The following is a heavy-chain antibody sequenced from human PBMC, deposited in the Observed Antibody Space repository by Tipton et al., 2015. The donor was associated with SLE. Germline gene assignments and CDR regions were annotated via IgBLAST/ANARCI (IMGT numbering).Heavy chain of an antibody. CDR3: ARVRLVLRFLEWSYDAFDI. V-gene: IGHV4-34*01. Sequence: TLSLTCAVYGGSFSGYYWSWIRQPPGKGLEWIGEINHSGSTNYNPSLKSRITISVDTSKNQFSLKLSSVTAADTAVYYCARVRLVLRFLEWSYDAFDIWGQGTMVTVSS. CDR1: GGSFSGYY. CDR2: INHSGST. J-gene: IGHJ3*02. D-gene: IGHD3-3*01.